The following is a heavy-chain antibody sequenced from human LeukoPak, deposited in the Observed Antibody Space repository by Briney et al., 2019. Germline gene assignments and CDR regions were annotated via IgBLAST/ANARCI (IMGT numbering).Heavy chain of an antibody. CDR1: GCTFTSYG. J-gene: IGHJ4*02. V-gene: IGHV1-18*01. D-gene: IGHD3-3*01. Sequence: ASVKVSCKASGCTFTSYGISWVRQAPGQGLEWMGWISAYNGNTNYAQKLQGRVTMTTDTSTSADYMELRSLRSDDTAVYYCARDSDFWSGYYPLEKPKNIDYWGQGTLVTVSS. CDR2: ISAYNGNT. CDR3: ARDSDFWSGYYPLEKPKNIDY.